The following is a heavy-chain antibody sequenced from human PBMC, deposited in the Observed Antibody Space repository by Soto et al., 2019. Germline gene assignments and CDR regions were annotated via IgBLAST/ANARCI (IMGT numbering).Heavy chain of an antibody. CDR1: GFTFSSYG. V-gene: IGHV3-33*01. Sequence: QVQLVESGGGVVQPGRSLRLSCAASGFTFSSYGMHWVRQAPGKGLEWVAVIWYDGSNKYYADSVKGRFTISRDNSKNTRYLPMNSLRAEDTAVYYCARDFSARDSSSSLRYYYYYYGMDVWGQGTTVTVSS. CDR2: IWYDGSNK. CDR3: ARDFSARDSSSSLRYYYYYYGMDV. D-gene: IGHD6-6*01. J-gene: IGHJ6*02.